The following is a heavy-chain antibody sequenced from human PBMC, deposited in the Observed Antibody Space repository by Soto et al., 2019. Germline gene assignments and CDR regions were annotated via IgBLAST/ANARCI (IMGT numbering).Heavy chain of an antibody. D-gene: IGHD3-22*01. V-gene: IGHV4-59*01. CDR1: GGSISSYY. CDR3: ARKITMIVVGRGAFDI. Sequence: PSETLSLTCTVSGGSISSYYWSWIRQPPGKGLEWIGYIYYSGSTNYNPSLKSRVTISVDTSKDQFSLKLSSVTAADTAVYYCARKITMIVVGRGAFDIWGQGTMVT. J-gene: IGHJ3*02. CDR2: IYYSGST.